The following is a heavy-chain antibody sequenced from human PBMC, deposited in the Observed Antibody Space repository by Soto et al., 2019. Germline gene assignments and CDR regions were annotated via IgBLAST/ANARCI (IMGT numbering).Heavy chain of an antibody. CDR1: GYSFSNYW. CDR3: ARLIYGGNPHFDY. CDR2: IDPSDSYT. V-gene: IGHV5-10-1*01. J-gene: IGHJ4*02. D-gene: IGHD4-17*01. Sequence: RGESLKISCKGSGYSFSNYWIGWVRQMPGKGLEWMGRIDPSDSYTNYSPSFQGHVSISVDKSINTAYLQWSSLKASDTAMYYCARLIYGGNPHFDYWGQGTLVTVSS.